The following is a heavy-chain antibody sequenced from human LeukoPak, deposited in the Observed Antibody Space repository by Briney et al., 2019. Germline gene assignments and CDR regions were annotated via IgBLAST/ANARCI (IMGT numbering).Heavy chain of an antibody. CDR3: ARDGNFGVAAYSMDV. D-gene: IGHD3-3*02. CDR1: GYSISSGYY. V-gene: IGHV4-38-2*02. J-gene: IGHJ6*03. CDR2: IYHSGIN. Sequence: PSETLSLTCTVSGYSISSGYYCAWMRQPPGKGLEWIGSIYHSGINYYNPSLKSRVTISVDTSKNQFSLKLSSVTAADTAVYYCARDGNFGVAAYSMDVWGKGTTVTVSS.